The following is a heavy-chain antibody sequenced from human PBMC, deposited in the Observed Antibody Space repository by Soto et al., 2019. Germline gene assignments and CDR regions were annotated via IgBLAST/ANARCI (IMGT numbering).Heavy chain of an antibody. J-gene: IGHJ6*02. D-gene: IGHD3-16*01. CDR1: GASIGSGNTY. V-gene: IGHV4-30-4*02. CDR2: IFSTGTT. Sequence: ASETLSLTCTVSGASIGSGNTYWSWIRQAPGKGLAWIGYIFSTGTTYYNPSLKCRLTMSLDTSQNQFSLKLNSVPAADTAVYFCARVPSPFDFYYAMDVWGQGTTVTVSS. CDR3: ARVPSPFDFYYAMDV.